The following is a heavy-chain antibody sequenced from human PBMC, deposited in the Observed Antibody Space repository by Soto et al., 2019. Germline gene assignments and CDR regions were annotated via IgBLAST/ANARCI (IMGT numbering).Heavy chain of an antibody. Sequence: QVQLQESGPGLVKPSETLSLTCTVSGGSVSSGSYYWSWIRQPPGKGLEWIGYIYYSGSTNYNPSLKSRVTISVDTSKNQFSLKLSSVTAADTAVYYCARDSIQPGTYYYYYGMDVWGQGTTVTVSS. D-gene: IGHD1-1*01. CDR1: GGSVSSGSYY. CDR3: ARDSIQPGTYYYYYGMDV. V-gene: IGHV4-61*01. CDR2: IYYSGST. J-gene: IGHJ6*02.